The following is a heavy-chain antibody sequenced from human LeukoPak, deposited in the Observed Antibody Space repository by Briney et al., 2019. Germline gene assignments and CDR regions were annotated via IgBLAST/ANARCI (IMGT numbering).Heavy chain of an antibody. CDR2: IYYSGST. CDR1: GGSISSYY. Sequence: PSETLSLTCTVSGGSISSYYWSWIRQPPGKGLEWIGYIYYSGSTNYNPSPKSRVTMSVDKSKNQFSLKLNSVTAADTAVYYCLYGGNSGDWVYWGQGTLVTVSS. J-gene: IGHJ4*02. D-gene: IGHD4-23*01. V-gene: IGHV4-59*12. CDR3: LYGGNSGDWVY.